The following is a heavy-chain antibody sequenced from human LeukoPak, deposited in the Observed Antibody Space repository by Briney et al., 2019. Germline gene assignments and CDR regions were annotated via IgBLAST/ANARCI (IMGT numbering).Heavy chain of an antibody. J-gene: IGHJ5*02. Sequence: GGSLRLSCAASGFTFSSYAMSWVRQAPGKGLEWVSAISGSGGSTYYADSVKGRFTISRDNSKNTLYLQMNSLRAEDTAVYYCVKGRGGSCYSGCWFDPWGQGTLVTVSS. V-gene: IGHV3-23*01. CDR2: ISGSGGST. D-gene: IGHD2-15*01. CDR1: GFTFSSYA. CDR3: VKGRGGSCYSGCWFDP.